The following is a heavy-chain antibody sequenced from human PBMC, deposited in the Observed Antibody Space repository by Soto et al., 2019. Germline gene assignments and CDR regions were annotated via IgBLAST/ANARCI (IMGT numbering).Heavy chain of an antibody. J-gene: IGHJ4*02. CDR3: ARGRMSVPRKHSSSWPLGY. D-gene: IGHD6-13*01. Sequence: ASVKVSCKASGYTFTSYGISWVRQAPGQGLEWMGWISAYNGNTNYAQKLQGRVTMTTDTSTSTAYMELRSLRSDDTAVYYCARGRMSVPRKHSSSWPLGYWGQGTLVTVSS. CDR2: ISAYNGNT. CDR1: GYTFTSYG. V-gene: IGHV1-18*01.